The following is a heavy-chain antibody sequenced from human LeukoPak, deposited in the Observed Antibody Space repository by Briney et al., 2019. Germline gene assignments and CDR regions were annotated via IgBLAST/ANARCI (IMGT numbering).Heavy chain of an antibody. CDR3: ARDYYDSSGYYLKYFQH. CDR2: VGSSSNYI. Sequence: RGSLRLSCVASGFTFSSYSMNWVRQAPGKGLEWVSCVGSSSNYIYYGDSVKGRFTISRDNAKNSLYLQMNSLRAEDTAVYYCARDYYDSSGYYLKYFQHWGQGTLVTVSS. D-gene: IGHD3-22*01. J-gene: IGHJ1*01. V-gene: IGHV3-21*01. CDR1: GFTFSSYS.